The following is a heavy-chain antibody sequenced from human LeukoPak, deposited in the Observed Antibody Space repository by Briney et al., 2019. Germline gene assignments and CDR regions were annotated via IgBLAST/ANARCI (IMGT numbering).Heavy chain of an antibody. CDR3: ARDQASAAVGTVYYYHGMDV. CDR1: GYTFTDYY. Sequence: ASVKVSCKASGYTFTDYYMHWVRQAPGQGLEWMGWINPNSGGTNYAQKFQGWVTMTGDTSISTAYMELNRLRSDDTAVYYCARDQASAAVGTVYYYHGMDVWGQGTTVTVSS. D-gene: IGHD6-13*01. J-gene: IGHJ6*02. V-gene: IGHV1-2*04. CDR2: INPNSGGT.